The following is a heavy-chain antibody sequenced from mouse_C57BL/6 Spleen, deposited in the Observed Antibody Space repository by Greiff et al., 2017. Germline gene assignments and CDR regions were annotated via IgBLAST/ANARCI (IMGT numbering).Heavy chain of an antibody. CDR3: ARTTVVATNFDY. Sequence: QLKQPGAELVMPGASVKLSCKASGYTFTSYWMHWVKQRPGQGLEWIGEIDPSDSYTNYNQKFKGKSTLTVDKSSSTAYMQLSSLTSEDSAVYYCARTTVVATNFDYWGQGTTLTVSS. V-gene: IGHV1-69*01. CDR2: IDPSDSYT. CDR1: GYTFTSYW. J-gene: IGHJ2*01. D-gene: IGHD1-1*01.